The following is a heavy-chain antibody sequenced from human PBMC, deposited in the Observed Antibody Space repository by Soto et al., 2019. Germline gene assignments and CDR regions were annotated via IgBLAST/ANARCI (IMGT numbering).Heavy chain of an antibody. CDR3: AKDIGYRGQRWLQRGGAFDI. D-gene: IGHD5-12*01. V-gene: IGHV3-9*01. J-gene: IGHJ3*02. CDR1: GFTFDDYA. Sequence: EVQLVESGGGLVQPGRSLRLSCAASGFTFDDYAMHWVRQAPGKGLEWVSGISWNSGSIGYADSVKGRFTISRDNAKNSLYLQMNSLRAEDTDLYYCAKDIGYRGQRWLQRGGAFDIWGQGTMVTVSS. CDR2: ISWNSGSI.